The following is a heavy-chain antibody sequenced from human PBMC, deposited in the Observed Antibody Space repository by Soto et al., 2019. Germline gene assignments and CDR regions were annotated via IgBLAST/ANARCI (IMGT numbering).Heavy chain of an antibody. Sequence: ASVKVSCKASGYTFTSYAMHWVRQAPGQRLEWMGWINAGNGNTKYSQKFQDRVTITRDTSASTAYMELSSLRSEDTAVYYCARDRGYYDSSGYYWQMNWFDPWGQGTLVTVSS. CDR1: GYTFTSYA. D-gene: IGHD3-22*01. J-gene: IGHJ5*02. CDR2: INAGNGNT. CDR3: ARDRGYYDSSGYYWQMNWFDP. V-gene: IGHV1-3*01.